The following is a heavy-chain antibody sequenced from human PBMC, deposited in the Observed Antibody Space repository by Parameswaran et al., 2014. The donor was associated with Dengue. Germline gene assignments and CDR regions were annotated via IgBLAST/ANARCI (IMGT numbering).Heavy chain of an antibody. D-gene: IGHD3-10*01. CDR3: ARAYYGSGTQMGVV. CDR1: GFTFSSYG. CDR2: ISYDGSNK. J-gene: IGHJ6*02. V-gene: IGHV3-30*03. Sequence: SLKISCAASGFTFSSYGMHWVRQAPGKGLEWVAVISYDGSNKYYADSVKGRFTISRDNSKNTLYLQMNSLRAEDTAVYYCARAYYGSGTQMGVVWGQGTTVTVSS.